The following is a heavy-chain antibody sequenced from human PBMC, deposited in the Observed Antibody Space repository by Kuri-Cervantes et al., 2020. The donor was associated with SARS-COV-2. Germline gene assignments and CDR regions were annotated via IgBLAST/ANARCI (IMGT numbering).Heavy chain of an antibody. J-gene: IGHJ5*02. CDR1: GYSISSGYY. V-gene: IGHV4-38-2*01. CDR2: IYHSGST. D-gene: IGHD3-22*01. Sequence: SETLSLTCAVSGYSISSGYYWGWIRQPPGKGLEWIGSIYHSGSTYYNPSLKSRVTVSVDTSKNQFSLKLSSVTAADTAVYYCARALRYYDSSGYHNWFDPWGQGTLVTVSS. CDR3: ARALRYYDSSGYHNWFDP.